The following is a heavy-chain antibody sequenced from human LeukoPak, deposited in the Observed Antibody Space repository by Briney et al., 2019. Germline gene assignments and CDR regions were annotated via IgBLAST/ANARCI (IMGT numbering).Heavy chain of an antibody. V-gene: IGHV3-23*01. Sequence: PGGSLRLSCAASRFTFSSYAMSWVRQAPGKGLEWVSAISGSGGSTYYADSVKGRFTISRDNSKNTLYLQMNSLRAEDTAVYYCAKGQGTYDSSGYFEYYFDYWGQGTLVTVSS. D-gene: IGHD3-22*01. CDR1: RFTFSSYA. CDR3: AKGQGTYDSSGYFEYYFDY. CDR2: ISGSGGST. J-gene: IGHJ4*02.